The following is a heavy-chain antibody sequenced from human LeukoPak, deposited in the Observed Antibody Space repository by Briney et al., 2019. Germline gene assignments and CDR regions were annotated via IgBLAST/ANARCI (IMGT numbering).Heavy chain of an antibody. D-gene: IGHD6-6*01. V-gene: IGHV4-4*07. Sequence: SETLSFTCTVSGGSISSYYWSWIRQPAGKGLEWIGRIYTSGSTNYNPSLKSRVTMSVDTSKNQFSLKLSSVTAADTAVYYCARGIAARPVLTLFSTTNWFNPWGQGTLVTVSS. CDR3: ARGIAARPVLTLFSTTNWFNP. CDR1: GGSISSYY. J-gene: IGHJ5*02. CDR2: IYTSGST.